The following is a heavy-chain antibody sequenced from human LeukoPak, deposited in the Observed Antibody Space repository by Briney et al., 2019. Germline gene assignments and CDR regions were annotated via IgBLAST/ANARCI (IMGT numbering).Heavy chain of an antibody. CDR3: AKDGYCSGSNCYSANDACEL. J-gene: IGHJ3*01. V-gene: IGHV3-23*01. CDR2: ISGSGGST. D-gene: IGHD2-15*01. Sequence: GGSLRLSCAASGFTFSTYCMSCLRQAPGKGLEWVSAISGSGGSTYYADSVKGRFTISRDNSKNTLYLQMNSLRAEDTAIYYCAKDGYCSGSNCYSANDACELWGQGTMVTVSS. CDR1: GFTFSTYC.